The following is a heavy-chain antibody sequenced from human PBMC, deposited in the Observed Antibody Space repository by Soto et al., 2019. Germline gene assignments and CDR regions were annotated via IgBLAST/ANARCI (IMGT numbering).Heavy chain of an antibody. J-gene: IGHJ4*02. CDR1: GFTFSSYA. V-gene: IGHV3-23*01. D-gene: IGHD1-26*01. CDR3: AKTDDPGSRVGATKYFDY. CDR2: ISGSGGST. Sequence: GGSLKLSCAASGFTFSSYAMSWVRQAPGKGLEWVSAISGSGGSTYYADSVKGRFTIFRDNSKNTLYLQMNSLRAEDTAVYYCAKTDDPGSRVGATKYFDYWGQGTLVTVSS.